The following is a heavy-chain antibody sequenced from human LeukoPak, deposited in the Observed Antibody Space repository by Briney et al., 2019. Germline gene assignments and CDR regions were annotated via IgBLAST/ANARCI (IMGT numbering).Heavy chain of an antibody. CDR2: IYYSGST. Sequence: SETLSLTCTVSGGSISSYYWSWIRQPPGKGLEWIGYIYYSGSTNYNPSLKSRVTISVDTSKNQFSLKLSSVTAADTAVYYCARHGRRDYYDSSGYQIAYNFDPGGQGPLVTVSS. D-gene: IGHD3-22*01. CDR3: ARHGRRDYYDSSGYQIAYNFDP. CDR1: GGSISSYY. V-gene: IGHV4-59*08. J-gene: IGHJ5*02.